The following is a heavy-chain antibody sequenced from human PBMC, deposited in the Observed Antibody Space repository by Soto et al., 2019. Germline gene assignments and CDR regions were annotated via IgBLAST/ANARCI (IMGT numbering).Heavy chain of an antibody. V-gene: IGHV4-34*01. Sequence: SETLSLTCAVYGGSFSCYYWSWIRQPPGKGLEWIGEINHSGSTNYNPSLKSRVTISVDTSKNQFSLKLSSVTAADTAVYYCARDEYRGSSWFNYYYYGMDVWGQGTTVTVSS. CDR1: GGSFSCYY. CDR2: INHSGST. J-gene: IGHJ6*02. CDR3: ARDEYRGSSWFNYYYYGMDV. D-gene: IGHD6-13*01.